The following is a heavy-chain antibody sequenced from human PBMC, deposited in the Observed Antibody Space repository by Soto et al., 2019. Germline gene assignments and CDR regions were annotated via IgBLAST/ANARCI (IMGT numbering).Heavy chain of an antibody. CDR3: ARGVLRYFDWPPGWFDP. J-gene: IGHJ5*02. V-gene: IGHV4-30-4*01. D-gene: IGHD3-9*01. Sequence: SETLSLTCTVSGGSISSGDYYWSWIRQPPGKGLEWIGYIYYSGSTYYNPSLKSRVTISVDTSKNQFSLKLSSVTAADTAVYYCARGVLRYFDWPPGWFDPWGQGTLVTVSS. CDR1: GGSISSGDYY. CDR2: IYYSGST.